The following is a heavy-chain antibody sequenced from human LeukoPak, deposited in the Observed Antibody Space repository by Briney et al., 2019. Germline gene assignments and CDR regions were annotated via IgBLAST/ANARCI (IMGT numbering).Heavy chain of an antibody. J-gene: IGHJ6*02. Sequence: PSETLSLTCTVSGGSISSYYWSWIRQPAGKGLEWIGRIYTSGSTNYNPSLKSRVTMSVDTSKNQFSLKLSSVTAADTAVCYCARDRVAAAGRYYYYGMDVWGQGTTVTVSS. V-gene: IGHV4-4*07. CDR3: ARDRVAAAGRYYYYGMDV. D-gene: IGHD6-13*01. CDR1: GGSISSYY. CDR2: IYTSGST.